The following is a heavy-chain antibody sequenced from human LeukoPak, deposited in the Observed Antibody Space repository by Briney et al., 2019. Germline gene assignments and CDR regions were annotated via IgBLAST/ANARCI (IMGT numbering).Heavy chain of an antibody. D-gene: IGHD2-21*02. CDR3: ARGPCGDDCFSYWYFDL. CDR1: GFTFSSYA. V-gene: IGHV3-23*01. CDR2: ISGGGGST. J-gene: IGHJ2*01. Sequence: GGSLRLSCAASGFTFSSYAMSWVRQAPGKGLEWVSAISGGGGSTYYADSVKGRFTISRDNYKNTLYLQMDGLRVEDTAVYYCARGPCGDDCFSYWYFDLWGRGTLVTVSS.